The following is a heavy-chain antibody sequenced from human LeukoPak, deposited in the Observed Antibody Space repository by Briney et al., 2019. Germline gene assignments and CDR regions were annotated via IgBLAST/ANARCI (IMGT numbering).Heavy chain of an antibody. V-gene: IGHV4-39*01. Sequence: SETLSLTCAVYGGSYSSYYWGWIRQPPGKGLEWIGSIYYSGSTYYNPSLKSRVTISVDTSKNQFSLKLSSVTAADTAVYCASPNRADFWSGYYYPFDYWGQGTLVTVSS. CDR1: GGSYSSYY. D-gene: IGHD3-3*01. CDR3: ASPNRADFWSGYYYPFDY. CDR2: IYYSGST. J-gene: IGHJ4*02.